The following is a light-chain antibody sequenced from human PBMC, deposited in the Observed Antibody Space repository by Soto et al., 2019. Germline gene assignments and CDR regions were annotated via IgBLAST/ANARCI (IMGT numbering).Light chain of an antibody. J-gene: IGKJ1*01. CDR2: GAS. CDR1: QSVSSN. Sequence: EIVMTQSPATLSVSPGERATLSCRASQSVSSNLAWSQQKPGQAPRLLIYGASTRATGIPARFSGSGSGTEFALTLGSLQSEDFAVYDCQQYNTWPPWTFGQGTKVEIK. CDR3: QQYNTWPPWT. V-gene: IGKV3-15*01.